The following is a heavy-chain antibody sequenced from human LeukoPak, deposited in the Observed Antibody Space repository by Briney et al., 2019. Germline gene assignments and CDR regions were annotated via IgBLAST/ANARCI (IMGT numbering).Heavy chain of an antibody. CDR2: IYYSGST. J-gene: IGHJ2*01. Sequence: SETLSLTCTVSGGSISSYYWRWIRQPPGKGLEWIGYIYYSGSTNYNPSLKSRVTISVDTSKNQFSLKLSSVTAADTAVYYCAAKSYYYDSSGYQNWYFDLWGRGTLVTVSS. CDR1: GGSISSYY. CDR3: AAKSYYYDSSGYQNWYFDL. D-gene: IGHD3-22*01. V-gene: IGHV4-59*01.